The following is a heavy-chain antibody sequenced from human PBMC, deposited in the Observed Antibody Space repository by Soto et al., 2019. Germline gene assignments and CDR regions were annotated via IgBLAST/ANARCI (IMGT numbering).Heavy chain of an antibody. CDR2: ISSSSSYI. D-gene: IGHD2-2*01. CDR1: GFTFSSYS. CDR3: ARDHIVVVPATVLGYYYGMDV. Sequence: GGSLRLSCAASGFTFSSYSMNWVRQAPGKGLEWVSSISSSSSYIYYADSVKGRFTISRDNTKNSLYLQMNSLRAEDTAVYYCARDHIVVVPATVLGYYYGMDVWGQGTTVTVSS. J-gene: IGHJ6*02. V-gene: IGHV3-21*01.